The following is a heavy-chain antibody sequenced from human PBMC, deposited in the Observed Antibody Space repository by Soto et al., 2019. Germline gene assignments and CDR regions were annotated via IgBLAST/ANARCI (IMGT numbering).Heavy chain of an antibody. V-gene: IGHV3-21*01. Sequence: PGGSLRLSCAASGFTFSSYSMNWVRQAPGKGLEWVSSISSSSSYIYYADSVKGRFTISRDNAKNSLYLQMNSLRAEDTAVYYCARDSGVVVPAQQDYWGQGTLVTVSS. CDR2: ISSSSSYI. J-gene: IGHJ4*02. D-gene: IGHD2-2*01. CDR3: ARDSGVVVPAQQDY. CDR1: GFTFSSYS.